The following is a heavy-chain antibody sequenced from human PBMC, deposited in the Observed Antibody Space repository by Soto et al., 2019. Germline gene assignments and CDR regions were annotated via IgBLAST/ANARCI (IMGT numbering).Heavy chain of an antibody. CDR1: GGSISSSSYY. J-gene: IGHJ4*02. Sequence: QLQLQESGPGLVKPSETLSLTCTVSGGSISSSSYYWGWIRQPPGKGLEWIGSIYYSGSTYYNPSLKSRATISVDTSKNHFSLKLSSVTAADTAVYYCARQRPRYCTTGVCYTGPRYFDYWGQGTRVTVSS. D-gene: IGHD2-8*01. CDR3: ARQRPRYCTTGVCYTGPRYFDY. V-gene: IGHV4-39*01. CDR2: IYYSGST.